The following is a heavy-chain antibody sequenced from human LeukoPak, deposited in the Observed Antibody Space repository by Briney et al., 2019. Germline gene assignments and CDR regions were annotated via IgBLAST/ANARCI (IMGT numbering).Heavy chain of an antibody. CDR3: AKETERWLQFDQFITIDY. J-gene: IGHJ4*02. Sequence: GGSLRLFCAASGLTFSSYAMSWVRQAPGEGREWVSAISGSGGSTYFADSAKGRFTISRDHSKNTLYLQMNSLRAEDTAVYYCAKETERWLQFDQFITIDYWGQGTLVTVSS. CDR1: GLTFSSYA. D-gene: IGHD5-24*01. V-gene: IGHV3-23*01. CDR2: ISGSGGST.